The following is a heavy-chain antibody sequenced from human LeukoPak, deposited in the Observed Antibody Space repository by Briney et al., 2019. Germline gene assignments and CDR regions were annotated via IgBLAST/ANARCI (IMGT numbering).Heavy chain of an antibody. V-gene: IGHV4-30-2*01. D-gene: IGHD3-10*01. CDR3: ARGLSMVRGAGGVADAFDI. J-gene: IGHJ3*02. CDR2: IYHSGST. CDR1: GGSISSGGYS. Sequence: SETLSLTCAVSGGSISSGGYSWSWIRQPPGKGLEWIGYIYHSGSTYYNPSLKSRVTISVDRSKNQFSLKLSSVTAADTAVYYCARGLSMVRGAGGVADAFDIWGQGTMVTVSS.